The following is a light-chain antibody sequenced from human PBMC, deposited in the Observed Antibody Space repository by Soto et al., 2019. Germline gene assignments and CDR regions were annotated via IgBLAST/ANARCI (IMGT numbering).Light chain of an antibody. V-gene: IGKV1-33*01. CDR2: DAS. CDR1: QDLSNY. CDR3: QQYDNLPT. J-gene: IGKJ5*01. Sequence: DIQMTQSPSSLSASVGDRVTIACQASQDLSNYLNWYQQKPGKAPKLLIYDASNLETGVPSRFSGGGSGTDSSFTISSLQPADIATYYCQQYDNLPTFGQGTRLEIK.